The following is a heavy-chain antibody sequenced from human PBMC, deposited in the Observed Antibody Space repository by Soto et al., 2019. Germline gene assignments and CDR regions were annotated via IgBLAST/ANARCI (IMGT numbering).Heavy chain of an antibody. CDR2: IRTKANDYAT. CDR3: TRPILEAGLGFDY. V-gene: IGHV3-73*02. D-gene: IGHD6-13*01. CDR1: GFTFSDSP. Sequence: EVQLVESGGGLVQPGGSLKLSCAASGFTFSDSPMYWVRQASGKGLEWVGRIRTKANDYATQYAASVKGRFNISRDDSKNTAYLQMNSLKTEDTAVYSCTRPILEAGLGFDYWGQGALVTVSS. J-gene: IGHJ4*02.